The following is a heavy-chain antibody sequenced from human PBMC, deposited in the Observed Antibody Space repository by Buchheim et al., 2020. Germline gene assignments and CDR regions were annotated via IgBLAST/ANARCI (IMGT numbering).Heavy chain of an antibody. CDR3: AREAGIQLWTPWFYGMDV. V-gene: IGHV3-21*01. Sequence: EVQLVESGGGLVKPGGSLRLSCAASGFTFSSYSMNWVRQAPGKGLEWVSSISSSSSYIYYADSVKGRFTISRDNAKNSLYLQMNSLRAEDTAVYYCAREAGIQLWTPWFYGMDVWGQGTT. D-gene: IGHD5-18*01. CDR1: GFTFSSYS. J-gene: IGHJ6*02. CDR2: ISSSSSYI.